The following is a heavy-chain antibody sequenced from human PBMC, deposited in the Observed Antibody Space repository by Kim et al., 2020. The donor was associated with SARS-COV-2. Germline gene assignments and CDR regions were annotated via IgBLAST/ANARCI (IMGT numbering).Heavy chain of an antibody. V-gene: IGHV1-46*01. CDR2: INPSGGST. CDR1: GYTFTTYY. J-gene: IGHJ5*02. Sequence: ASVKVSCKASGYTFTTYYIHWVRQAPGQGLEWMGIINPSGGSTSYAQKFQGRVTMTRDTSTSTVYMEMSSLRSEDTAVYYCARVPSGISVPGPQDRWFDPWGQGTLVTVSS. D-gene: IGHD6-19*01. CDR3: ARVPSGISVPGPQDRWFDP.